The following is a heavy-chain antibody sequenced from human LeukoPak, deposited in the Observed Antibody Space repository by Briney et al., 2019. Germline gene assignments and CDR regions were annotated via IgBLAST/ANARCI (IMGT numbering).Heavy chain of an antibody. D-gene: IGHD3-22*01. Sequence: PSETLSLTCTVSGGSISSYYWSWIRQPSGKGLEWIGYIYYSGSTNYNPSLKSRVTISVDTSKNQFSLKLSSVTAADTAVYYCARVGYYDSSGYYWPYYYYYYGMDVWGQGTTVTVSS. CDR1: GGSISSYY. V-gene: IGHV4-59*01. CDR3: ARVGYYDSSGYYWPYYYYYYGMDV. CDR2: IYYSGST. J-gene: IGHJ6*02.